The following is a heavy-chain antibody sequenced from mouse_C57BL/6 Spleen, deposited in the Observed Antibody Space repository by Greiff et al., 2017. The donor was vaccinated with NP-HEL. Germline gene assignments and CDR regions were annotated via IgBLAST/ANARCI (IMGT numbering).Heavy chain of an antibody. CDR3: ARGSYDGYYDV. CDR1: GYTFTSYW. CDR2: IHPNSGST. V-gene: IGHV1-64*01. J-gene: IGHJ1*03. Sequence: VQLQQSGAELVKPGASVKLSCKASGYTFTSYWMHWVKQRPGQGLEWIGMIHPNSGSTNYNEKFKSKATLTVDKSSSTAYMQLSSLISEDSAVYYCARGSYDGYYDVWGTGTTVTVSS. D-gene: IGHD2-3*01.